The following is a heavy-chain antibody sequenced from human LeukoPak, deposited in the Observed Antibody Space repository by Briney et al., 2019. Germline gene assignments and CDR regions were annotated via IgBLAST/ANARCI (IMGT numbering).Heavy chain of an antibody. V-gene: IGHV1-69*04. CDR1: GGTFSSYA. CDR3: ARDTRRHSSSYYT. Sequence: ASVKVSCKASGGTFSSYAISWVRQAPGQGLEWMGRIIPILGIANYAQKFQGRVTITADKSTSTAYMELSSLRSEDTAVYYCARDTRRHSSSYYTWGQGTLVTVSS. J-gene: IGHJ4*02. CDR2: IIPILGIA. D-gene: IGHD6-6*01.